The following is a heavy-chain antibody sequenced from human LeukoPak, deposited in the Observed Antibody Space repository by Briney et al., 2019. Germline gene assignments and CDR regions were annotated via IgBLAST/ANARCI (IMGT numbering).Heavy chain of an antibody. CDR1: GFSFSDYY. Sequence: GGSLRLSCGASGFSFSDYYMSWIRQAPGKGLEWVSYISSSGNTIYYADSVKGRFTISRDNAKNSLYLQMNSLRAEDTAVYYCARDQYYYDSSAPPLYWGQGTLVTVSS. J-gene: IGHJ4*02. CDR2: ISSSGNTI. V-gene: IGHV3-11*01. D-gene: IGHD3-22*01. CDR3: ARDQYYYDSSAPPLY.